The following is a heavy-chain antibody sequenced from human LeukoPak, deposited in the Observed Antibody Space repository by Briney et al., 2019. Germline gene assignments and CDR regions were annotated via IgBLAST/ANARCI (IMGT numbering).Heavy chain of an antibody. V-gene: IGHV1-46*01. J-gene: IGHJ4*02. Sequence: GASVKVSCKASGYTFTSYYMHWVRQAPGQGLEWMGIINPSGGSTSYAQKFQGRVTMTRDTSTSTVYMELSSLRSEDTAVYYCARSPTMVRGVMGGDYWGQGTLVTVSS. D-gene: IGHD3-10*01. CDR1: GYTFTSYY. CDR3: ARSPTMVRGVMGGDY. CDR2: INPSGGST.